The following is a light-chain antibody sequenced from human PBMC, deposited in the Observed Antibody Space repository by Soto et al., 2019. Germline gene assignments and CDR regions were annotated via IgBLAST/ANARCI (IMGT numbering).Light chain of an antibody. CDR1: QSISSW. Sequence: DVQMTQSPSTLSASVGDRVTITCRASQSISSWLAWYQQKPGSAPKLLISNAFSLKSGVPSRFSGSGSGTEFTLTISSLQPEDFATYYCQQYDSYSWTFGPGTKVHIE. CDR3: QQYDSYSWT. CDR2: NAF. V-gene: IGKV1-5*01. J-gene: IGKJ3*01.